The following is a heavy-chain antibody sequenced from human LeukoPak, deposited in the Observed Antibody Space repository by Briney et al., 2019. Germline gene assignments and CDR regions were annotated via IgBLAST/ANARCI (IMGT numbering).Heavy chain of an antibody. Sequence: PGGSLRLSCAASGFTFSSYTMNWVRQAPGKGLEWVSYISSGSSYIYYADSVKGRFTISRDNAKNSLYLQMNSLRAEDTAAYYCLSYSSGWPFDYWGQGTLVTVSS. CDR2: ISSGSSYI. V-gene: IGHV3-21*01. J-gene: IGHJ4*02. D-gene: IGHD6-19*01. CDR1: GFTFSSYT. CDR3: LSYSSGWPFDY.